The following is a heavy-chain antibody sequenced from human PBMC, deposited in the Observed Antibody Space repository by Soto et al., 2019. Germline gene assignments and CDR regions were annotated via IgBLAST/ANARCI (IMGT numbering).Heavy chain of an antibody. D-gene: IGHD6-6*01. V-gene: IGHV4-34*01. CDR2: INHSGST. J-gene: IGHJ6*02. CDR3: ARSWQLVPGSYYGMDV. CDR1: GGSFSGYY. Sequence: SETLSLTCAVCGGSFSGYYWSWIRQPPGKGLEWIGEINHSGSTNYNPSLKSRVTISVDTSKNQFSLKLSSVTAADTAVYYCARSWQLVPGSYYGMDVWGQGTTVTVSS.